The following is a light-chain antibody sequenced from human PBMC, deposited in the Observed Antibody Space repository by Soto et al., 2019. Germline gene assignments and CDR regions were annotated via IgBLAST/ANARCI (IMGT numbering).Light chain of an antibody. CDR1: QDINSR. Sequence: DIQMTQSPSSVSASVGDTVTITCRASQDINSRLAWFQQQPGRPPKYVIQAATMLQSGFPSRFAGSGSGRDFTLTIHTLQPEDSATYYCLQVANFPRTFGQGTQVDIK. V-gene: IGKV1-12*01. CDR3: LQVANFPRT. CDR2: AAT. J-gene: IGKJ1*01.